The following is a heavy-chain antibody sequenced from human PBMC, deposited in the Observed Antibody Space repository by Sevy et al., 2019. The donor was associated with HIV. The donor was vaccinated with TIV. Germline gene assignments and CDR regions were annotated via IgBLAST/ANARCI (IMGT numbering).Heavy chain of an antibody. Sequence: GGSLRLSCAASGFTFSNAWMSWVRQAPGKGLEWVGRIKSKTDGGTTDYAAPVKGRFTISRDDSKNTLYLQMNSLKPEDTAIDYCTTDSKNRRLSALLDYWGQGTLVTVSS. CDR1: GFTFSNAW. CDR3: TTDSKNRRLSALLDY. J-gene: IGHJ4*02. CDR2: IKSKTDGGTT. V-gene: IGHV3-15*01.